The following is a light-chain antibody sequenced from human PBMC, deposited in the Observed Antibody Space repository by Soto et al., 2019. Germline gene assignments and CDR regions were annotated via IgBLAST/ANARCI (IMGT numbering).Light chain of an antibody. V-gene: IGLV1-44*01. CDR2: NNN. Sequence: QSVLTQPPSASGTPGQRVTISCSGSRSNIGNNAVSWYQQFPGTAPKLLIYNNNQRPSGVPDRFSGSKSGTSASLAISGLQSDDEADYYCATWDDSLNARGVFGRGTKLTVL. J-gene: IGLJ3*02. CDR3: ATWDDSLNARGV. CDR1: RSNIGNNA.